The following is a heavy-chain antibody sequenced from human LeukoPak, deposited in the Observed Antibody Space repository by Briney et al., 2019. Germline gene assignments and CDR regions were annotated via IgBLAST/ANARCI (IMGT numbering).Heavy chain of an antibody. Sequence: GASVTVSCKASGYTFTSYGISWVRQAPGQGLEWMGWISAYNGNTNYAQKLQGRVTMTTDTSTSTAYMELRSLRSDDTAVYYCARDGDPGIAAPLLHYWGQGTLVTVSS. CDR3: ARDGDPGIAAPLLHY. CDR2: ISAYNGNT. V-gene: IGHV1-18*01. J-gene: IGHJ4*02. CDR1: GYTFTSYG. D-gene: IGHD6-13*01.